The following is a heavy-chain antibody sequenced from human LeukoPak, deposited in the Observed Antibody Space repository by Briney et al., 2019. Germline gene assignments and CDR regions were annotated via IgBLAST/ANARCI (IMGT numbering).Heavy chain of an antibody. CDR2: IYYSGST. J-gene: IGHJ4*02. CDR1: GGSISSSSYY. D-gene: IGHD4-23*01. Sequence: SETLSLTCTVSGGSISSSSYYWDWIRQPPGKGLEWIGSIYYSGSTYYNPSLKSRVTISVDTSKNQFSLKLSSVTAADTAVYYCARVRLRWAYFDYWGQGTLVTVSS. CDR3: ARVRLRWAYFDY. V-gene: IGHV4-39*07.